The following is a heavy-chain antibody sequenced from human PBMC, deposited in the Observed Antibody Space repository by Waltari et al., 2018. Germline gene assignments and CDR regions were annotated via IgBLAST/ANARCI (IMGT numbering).Heavy chain of an antibody. Sequence: QLQLQESGPGLVKPSETLSLTCTVSGYSLSSASSYWGWLRQPLGKGLAWIGTVHFTGTTYYNPSLESRVTISVDTSNNQFSLKLTSVTAADTAIYYCARLDYSALRRGCDPWGQGTLVTVSS. CDR1: GYSLSSASSY. CDR3: ARLDYSALRRGCDP. CDR2: VHFTGTT. V-gene: IGHV4-39*01. D-gene: IGHD4-4*01. J-gene: IGHJ5*02.